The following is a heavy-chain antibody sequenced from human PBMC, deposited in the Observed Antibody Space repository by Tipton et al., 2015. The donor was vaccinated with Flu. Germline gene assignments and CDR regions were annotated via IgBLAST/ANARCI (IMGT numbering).Heavy chain of an antibody. CDR3: ARRDFSNYVSDPKNWFDR. CDR1: GGSISSSSYY. V-gene: IGHV4-39*01. CDR2: VYFSGST. D-gene: IGHD4-11*01. Sequence: TLSLTCTVSGGSISSSSYYWGWIRQPPGKGLEWIGNVYFSGSTYDNPSLRSRLTISVDTSKNQFSLKLSSVTAADMAVYYCARRDFSNYVSDPKNWFDRWGQGTLVTVSS. J-gene: IGHJ5*02.